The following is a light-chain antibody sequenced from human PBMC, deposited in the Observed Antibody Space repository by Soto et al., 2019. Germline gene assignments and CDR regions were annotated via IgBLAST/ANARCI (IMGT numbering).Light chain of an antibody. CDR2: KAS. CDR3: QQYNSIHGT. J-gene: IGKJ1*01. Sequence: DIQMTQSPSTLSASVGDRVTITCRASQSISSWLAWYQQKPGKAPKLLIYKASSLESGVPSRFSGSGSGTEFTLTISSLQPDDFATYYCQQYNSIHGTFGQGTKVEIK. V-gene: IGKV1-5*03. CDR1: QSISSW.